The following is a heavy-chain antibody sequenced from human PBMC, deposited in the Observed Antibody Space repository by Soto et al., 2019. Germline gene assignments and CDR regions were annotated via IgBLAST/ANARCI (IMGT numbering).Heavy chain of an antibody. J-gene: IGHJ4*02. CDR1: GFTFSGYV. D-gene: IGHD3-16*01. CDR3: AKRRGEGFFDY. Sequence: EVQLLESGGDLVQPGGSLRLSCAASGFTFSGYVLGWVRQAPGKGLEWVSAISGSGGDTYYADSVEGRFTISRDNSKNTLYLQMNSLRVEDTAVYYCAKRRGEGFFDYWGQGTLVTVSS. CDR2: ISGSGGDT. V-gene: IGHV3-23*01.